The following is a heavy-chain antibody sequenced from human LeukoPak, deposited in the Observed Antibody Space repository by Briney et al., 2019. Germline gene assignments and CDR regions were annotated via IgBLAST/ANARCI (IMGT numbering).Heavy chain of an antibody. CDR1: GYSSTSYW. V-gene: IGHV5-51*01. J-gene: IGHJ5*02. Sequence: PGESLKISCKGSGYSSTSYWIGWVRQMPGKGLEWMGIIYPGDSDTRYSPSFQGQVTISADKSISTAYLQWSSLKASDTAMYYCARRGTPYYDFWSGGNWFDPWGQGTLVTVSS. D-gene: IGHD3-3*01. CDR2: IYPGDSDT. CDR3: ARRGTPYYDFWSGGNWFDP.